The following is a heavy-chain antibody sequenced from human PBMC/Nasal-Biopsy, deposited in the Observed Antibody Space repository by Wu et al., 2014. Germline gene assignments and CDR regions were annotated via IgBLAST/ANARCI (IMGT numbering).Heavy chain of an antibody. D-gene: IGHD4-17*01. CDR2: IGGSGGLT. J-gene: IGHJ4*02. V-gene: IGHV3-23*01. CDR3: AVTTPPFDY. CDR1: GFNFRTYA. Sequence: LRLSCAASGFNFRTYAMSWVRQAPGKGLEWISGIGGSGGLTYYADSVKGRFTISRDNSRNTLSLQLNSLRGEDTATYYCAVTTPPFDYWGQGTWSPSPQ.